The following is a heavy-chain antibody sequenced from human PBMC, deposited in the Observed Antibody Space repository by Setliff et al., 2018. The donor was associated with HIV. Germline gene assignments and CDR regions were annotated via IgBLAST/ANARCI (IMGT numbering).Heavy chain of an antibody. J-gene: IGHJ4*02. CDR1: GGSFNTRRTK. CDR2: MCYSGST. CDR3: ATYSSSWPDY. D-gene: IGHD6-13*01. Sequence: PSETLSLTCRVSGGSFNTRRTKWGWIRQSPGKGLEWIGSMCYSGSTYYNPSLKSRVTISVDTSKNQFSLKLSSVTAADTSVYYCATYSSSWPDYWGQGTLVTVSS. V-gene: IGHV4-39*01.